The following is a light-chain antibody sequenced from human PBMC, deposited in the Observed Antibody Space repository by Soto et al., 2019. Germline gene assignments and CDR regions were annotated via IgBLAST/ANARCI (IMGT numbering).Light chain of an antibody. J-gene: IGLJ2*01. CDR1: SSDVGSYNL. CDR2: EGS. CDR3: CSYAGSSTHVV. Sequence: QSVLTQPASVSGSPGQSITISCTGTSSDVGSYNLVSWYQQHPGKAPKLMIYEGSKWPSGVSNRFSGSKSGNTASLTISGLQAEDEADYYCCSYAGSSTHVVFGGGTKLTVL. V-gene: IGLV2-23*01.